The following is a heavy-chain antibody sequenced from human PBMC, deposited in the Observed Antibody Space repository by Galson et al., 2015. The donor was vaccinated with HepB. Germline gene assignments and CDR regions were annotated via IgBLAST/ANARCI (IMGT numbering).Heavy chain of an antibody. V-gene: IGHV1-69*01. Sequence: SCKASGGTFSSYAISWVRQAPGQGLEWMGGIIPIFGTANYAQKFQGRVTITADESTSTAYMELSSLRSEDTAVYYCARAESVAAPESNYYYYGMDVWGQGTTVTVSS. D-gene: IGHD6-6*01. CDR1: GGTFSSYA. CDR3: ARAESVAAPESNYYYYGMDV. J-gene: IGHJ6*02. CDR2: IIPIFGTA.